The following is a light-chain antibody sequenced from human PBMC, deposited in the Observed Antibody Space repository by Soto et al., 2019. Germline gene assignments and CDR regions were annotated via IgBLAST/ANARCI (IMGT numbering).Light chain of an antibody. CDR3: QQYGSSPRT. J-gene: IGKJ5*01. CDR2: GAS. Sequence: MVLTQSPGTLSLSPGERATLSCRASQSVSSSYLAWYQQKPGQAPRLLIYGASSRATGIPDRFSGSGSGTDFTLTISRLEPEDFAVYYCQQYGSSPRTFGQRTRLEIK. CDR1: QSVSSSY. V-gene: IGKV3-20*01.